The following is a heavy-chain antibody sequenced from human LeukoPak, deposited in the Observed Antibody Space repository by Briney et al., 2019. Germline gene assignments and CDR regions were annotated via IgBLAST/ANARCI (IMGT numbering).Heavy chain of an antibody. V-gene: IGHV3-13*05. CDR1: GFTFSSYD. CDR3: ARGKVAAAGMDV. D-gene: IGHD6-13*01. CDR2: IGTAGDP. J-gene: IGHJ6*02. Sequence: GRSLRLSCAASGFTFSSYDMHWVRHATGKGLEWVSAIGTAGDPYYPGSVKGRFTISRENAKNSLYLQMNSLRAGDTAVYYCARGKVAAAGMDVWGQGTTVTVSS.